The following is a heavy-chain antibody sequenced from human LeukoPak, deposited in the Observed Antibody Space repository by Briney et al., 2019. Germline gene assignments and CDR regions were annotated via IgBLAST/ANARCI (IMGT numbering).Heavy chain of an antibody. D-gene: IGHD1-26*01. CDR3: ARVQGSYYAPYFDS. CDR2: IYSGGST. V-gene: IGHV3-53*01. J-gene: IGHJ4*02. Sequence: GGSLRLSCAASGFTPSRNYMSWVRQAPGKGLEWVSVIYSGGSTYYADSVKGRFTISRDNSKNTLYLQMNSLRADYTAVYYCARVQGSYYAPYFDSWGQGTLVTVSS. CDR1: GFTPSRNY.